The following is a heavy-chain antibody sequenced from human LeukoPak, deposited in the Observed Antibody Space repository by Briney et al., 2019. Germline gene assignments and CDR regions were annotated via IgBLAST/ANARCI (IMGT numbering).Heavy chain of an antibody. Sequence: SETLSLTCTVSGGSISSYYWSWIRQPPGKGLEWIRYIYYSGSTNYNPSLKSRVTISVDTSKNQFSLKLSSVTAADTAVYYCARDFGFWSGYSSFDYWGQGTLVTVSS. CDR3: ARDFGFWSGYSSFDY. CDR1: GGSISSYY. CDR2: IYYSGST. J-gene: IGHJ4*02. D-gene: IGHD3-3*01. V-gene: IGHV4-59*12.